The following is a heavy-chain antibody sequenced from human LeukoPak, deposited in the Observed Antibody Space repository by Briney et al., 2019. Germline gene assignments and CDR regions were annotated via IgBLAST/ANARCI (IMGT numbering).Heavy chain of an antibody. D-gene: IGHD3-22*01. CDR3: ARGRYGLLSGYDY. J-gene: IGHJ4*02. CDR1: GYIFTGYY. Sequence: ASVKVSCKASGYIFTGYYVHWVRQAPGQGLEWMGWMNPNSGDTNYAQKFQGRVTMTRDTSITTAYVGLSSLTSDDAAVYYCARGRYGLLSGYDYWGQGAMVTVSS. CDR2: MNPNSGDT. V-gene: IGHV1-2*02.